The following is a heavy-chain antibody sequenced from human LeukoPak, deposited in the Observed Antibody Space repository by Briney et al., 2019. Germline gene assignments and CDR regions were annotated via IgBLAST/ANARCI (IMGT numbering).Heavy chain of an antibody. Sequence: GGSLRLSCSASGFTFSSYAMHWVRQAPGKGLEYVSAISSNGGSTYYADSVKGRFTISRDNSKNMLYLQMSSLRAEDTAVYYCVNTGSIVVVPAAMSFDYWGQGTLVTVSS. CDR1: GFTFSSYA. CDR3: VNTGSIVVVPAAMSFDY. CDR2: ISSNGGST. D-gene: IGHD2-2*01. V-gene: IGHV3-64D*06. J-gene: IGHJ4*02.